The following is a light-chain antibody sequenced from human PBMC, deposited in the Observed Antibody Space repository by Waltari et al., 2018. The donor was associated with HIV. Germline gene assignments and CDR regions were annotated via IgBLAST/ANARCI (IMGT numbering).Light chain of an antibody. CDR1: NIGSKS. J-gene: IGLJ3*02. Sequence: SYVLTQPPSVSVAPGKTAGITCGGDNIGSKSVHWYQPRPGQAPILVIYDDTDRPSWIPERFSGSASWNTATLTVNSVEAGDEADYYCQVWDTDTDHWVFGGGTRLTVL. CDR3: QVWDTDTDHWV. V-gene: IGLV3-21*04. CDR2: DDT.